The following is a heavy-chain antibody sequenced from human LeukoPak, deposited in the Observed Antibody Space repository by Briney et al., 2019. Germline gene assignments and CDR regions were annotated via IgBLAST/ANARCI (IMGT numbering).Heavy chain of an antibody. CDR2: IGISSGNT. J-gene: IGHJ4*02. Sequence: PGGSLRLSCAASGFSFGDYSMNWVRQAPGKGLEWISYIGISSGNTYYADSVKGRFTISGDKARDSLYLQMNSLRVEDTAVYYCAGDYKYAFDNWGQGTLVTVSS. D-gene: IGHD5-24*01. CDR1: GFSFGDYS. V-gene: IGHV3-48*01. CDR3: AGDYKYAFDN.